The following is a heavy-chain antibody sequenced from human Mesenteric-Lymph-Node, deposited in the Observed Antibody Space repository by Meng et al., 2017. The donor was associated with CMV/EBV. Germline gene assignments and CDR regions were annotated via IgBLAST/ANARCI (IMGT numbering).Heavy chain of an antibody. CDR2: ISSSGSTI. D-gene: IGHD2-21*01. Sequence: GESLKISCAASGFTFSSYEMNWVRQAPGKGLEWVSYISSSGSTIYYADSVKGRFTISRDNSQKTLYLQMYSLGREDTAVYYCARVMDNNWYSRYYSMDVWGQGTTVTVSS. CDR3: ARVMDNNWYSRYYSMDV. V-gene: IGHV3-48*03. CDR1: GFTFSSYE. J-gene: IGHJ6*02.